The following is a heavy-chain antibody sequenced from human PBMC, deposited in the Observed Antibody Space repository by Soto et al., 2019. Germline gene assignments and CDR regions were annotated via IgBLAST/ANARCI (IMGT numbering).Heavy chain of an antibody. V-gene: IGHV3-48*01. CDR2: ISSSSSTI. D-gene: IGHD4-17*01. CDR1: GFTFSSYS. Sequence: GGSLRLSCAASGFTFSSYSMNWVRQAPGKGLEWVSYISSSSSTIYYADSVKGRFTISRDNAKNSLYLQMNSLRAEDTAVYYCAKDFGDYWLGQNLDYWGQGTLVTVS. CDR3: AKDFGDYWLGQNLDY. J-gene: IGHJ4*02.